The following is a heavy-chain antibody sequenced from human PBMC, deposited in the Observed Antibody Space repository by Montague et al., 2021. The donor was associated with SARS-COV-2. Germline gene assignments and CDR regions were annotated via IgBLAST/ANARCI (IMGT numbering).Heavy chain of an antibody. J-gene: IGHJ6*02. CDR2: IYYTGSS. CDR3: ARDCCTRTGCSYYSYGMDV. CDR1: GGSITSYF. D-gene: IGHD2-2*01. Sequence: SETLSLTCTVSGGSITSYFWCWVRQPPGKGLEWIGYIYYTGSSNNNPSPKRRVTISLDTSKSQFSLNLSSVTAADTAVYYCARDCCTRTGCSYYSYGMDVWGQGTTVTVSS. V-gene: IGHV4-59*13.